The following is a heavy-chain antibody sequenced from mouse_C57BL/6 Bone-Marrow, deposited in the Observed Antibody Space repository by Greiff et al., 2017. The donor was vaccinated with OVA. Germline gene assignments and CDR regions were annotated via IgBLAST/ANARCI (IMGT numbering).Heavy chain of an antibody. CDR1: GYTFTSYT. Sequence: LQESGAELARPGASVKMSCKASGYTFTSYTMHWVKQRPGQGLEWIGYINPSSGYTKYNQKFKDKATLTADKSSSTAYMQLSSLTSEDSAVYYCAWGYDDGFDYWGQGTTLTVSS. CDR3: AWGYDDGFDY. CDR2: INPSSGYT. D-gene: IGHD2-2*01. J-gene: IGHJ2*01. V-gene: IGHV1-4*01.